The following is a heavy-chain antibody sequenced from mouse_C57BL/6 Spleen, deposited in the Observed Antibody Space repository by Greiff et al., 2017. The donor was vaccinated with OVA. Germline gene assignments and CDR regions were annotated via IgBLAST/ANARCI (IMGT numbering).Heavy chain of an antibody. Sequence: EVQLKESGPELVKPGASVKLSCKASGYSFTGYYMNWVKQSPEQSLEWIGEINPSTGGTTYNQKFKAKATLTVDKSSSTAYMPLNSLTSEDSAVYYSTTYECYFDYWGQGTTLTVSS. D-gene: IGHD2-3*01. CDR2: INPSTGGT. V-gene: IGHV1-42*01. J-gene: IGHJ2*01. CDR3: TTYECYFDY. CDR1: GYSFTGYY.